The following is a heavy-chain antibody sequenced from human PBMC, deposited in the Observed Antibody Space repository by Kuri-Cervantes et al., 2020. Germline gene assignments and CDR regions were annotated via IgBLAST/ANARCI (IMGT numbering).Heavy chain of an antibody. CDR3: AKDIGDILTGGWSDP. J-gene: IGHJ5*02. CDR2: IRYDGSNK. Sequence: GGSLRLSCAVSGFTFSDAWMGWVRQAPGKGLEWVAFIRYDGSNKYYADSVKGRFTISRDNSKNTLYLQMNSLRAEDTALYYCAKDIGDILTGGWSDPWGQGTLVTVSS. D-gene: IGHD3-9*01. V-gene: IGHV3-30*02. CDR1: GFTFSDAW.